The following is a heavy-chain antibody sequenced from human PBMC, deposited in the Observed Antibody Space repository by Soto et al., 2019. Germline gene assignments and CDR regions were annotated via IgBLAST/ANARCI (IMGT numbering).Heavy chain of an antibody. V-gene: IGHV4-61*01. J-gene: IGHJ5*02. CDR1: GGSVRSGSSY. D-gene: IGHD3-16*01. CDR3: AREKVLGAMLTTYNYLDP. CDR2: IYYTGST. Sequence: SETLSLTCTVSGGSVRSGSSYWSWIRQPPGKGLEWIGYIYYTGSTNYNPSLKSRVTISVDTSKNQFSLKLSSVTAADTAVYYCAREKVLGAMLTTYNYLDPWGQGTLVTVSS.